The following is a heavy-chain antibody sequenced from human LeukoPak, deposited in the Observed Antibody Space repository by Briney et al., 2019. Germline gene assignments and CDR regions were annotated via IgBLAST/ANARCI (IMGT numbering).Heavy chain of an antibody. CDR3: ARGRFVATGFDP. Sequence: ASVKVSCKASGYTFTSYDINWVRQATGQGLEWMGWMNPNSGNTGYARKFQGRVTMTRNTSISTAYMELSSLRSEDTAVYYCARGRFVATGFDPWGQGTLVTVSS. V-gene: IGHV1-8*01. CDR2: MNPNSGNT. CDR1: GYTFTSYD. D-gene: IGHD5-12*01. J-gene: IGHJ5*02.